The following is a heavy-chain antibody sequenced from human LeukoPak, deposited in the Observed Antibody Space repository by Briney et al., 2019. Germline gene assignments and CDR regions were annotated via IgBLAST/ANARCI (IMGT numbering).Heavy chain of an antibody. CDR3: AKDHLAYCGGDCYSAP. J-gene: IGHJ5*02. V-gene: IGHV3-30*18. CDR2: ISYDGNNK. Sequence: PGGSLRLSCAASGFTFSNYGMHWVRQAPGKGLEWVAVISYDGNNKYYADSVKGRFTISRDNSKNTLYLQMNSLRAEDTAVYYCAKDHLAYCGGDCYSAPWGQGTLVTVSS. D-gene: IGHD2-21*02. CDR1: GFTFSNYG.